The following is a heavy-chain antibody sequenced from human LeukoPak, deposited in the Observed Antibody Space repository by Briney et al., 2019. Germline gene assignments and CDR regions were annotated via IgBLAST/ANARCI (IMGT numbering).Heavy chain of an antibody. D-gene: IGHD3-3*01. J-gene: IGHJ5*02. CDR3: ARENLGVPLDSNWFDP. CDR1: GGTFSTYA. CDR2: IIPIFGTA. V-gene: IGHV1-69*13. Sequence: ASLTVSYTASGGTFSTYAISWVRQAPGQGLEWIGGIIPIFGTANYAQKFQGRVTITADESTSTAYMELSSLRSEDTAVYYGARENLGVPLDSNWFDPWGQGTLVTVSS.